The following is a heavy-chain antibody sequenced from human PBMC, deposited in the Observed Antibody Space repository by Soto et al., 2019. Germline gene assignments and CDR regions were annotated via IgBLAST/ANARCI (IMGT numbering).Heavy chain of an antibody. CDR3: ARDLPKGSGSGWYGNWFDP. Sequence: QVQLVQSGAEVKKPGSSVKVSCKASGGTFSSYAISWVRQAPGQGLEWMGGIIPIFGTANYAQKFQGRVTITADESTSTAYIELSSLRSEDTAVYYCARDLPKGSGSGWYGNWFDPWGQGTLVTVSS. J-gene: IGHJ5*02. D-gene: IGHD6-19*01. V-gene: IGHV1-69*01. CDR1: GGTFSSYA. CDR2: IIPIFGTA.